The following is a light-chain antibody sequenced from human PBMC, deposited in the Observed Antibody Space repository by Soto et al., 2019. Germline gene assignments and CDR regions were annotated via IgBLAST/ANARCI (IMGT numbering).Light chain of an antibody. CDR3: QQYGSSPWT. CDR2: GAS. CDR1: QSVSSSY. Sequence: DIVFTQPPGTLSLSPGERATLSCRASQSVSSSYLAWYQQKPGQAPRPLIYGASSRAIGIPDRFSGSGSGTDFTLTISRLEPEDFAVYYCQQYGSSPWTFGQGTKV. J-gene: IGKJ1*01. V-gene: IGKV3-20*01.